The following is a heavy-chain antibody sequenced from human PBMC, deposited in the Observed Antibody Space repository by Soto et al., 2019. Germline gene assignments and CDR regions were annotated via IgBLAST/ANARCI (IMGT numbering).Heavy chain of an antibody. CDR3: AKDRYYYGSGSYYNVNWFDP. CDR1: GFTFSSYA. D-gene: IGHD3-10*01. Sequence: ESVGGLVQPGGSLRLSCAASGFTFSSYAMSWVRQAPGKGLEWVSAISGSGGSTYYAGSVKGRFTISRDNSKNTLYLQMNSLRAEDTAVYYCAKDRYYYGSGSYYNVNWFDPWGQGTLVTVSS. V-gene: IGHV3-23*01. J-gene: IGHJ5*02. CDR2: ISGSGGST.